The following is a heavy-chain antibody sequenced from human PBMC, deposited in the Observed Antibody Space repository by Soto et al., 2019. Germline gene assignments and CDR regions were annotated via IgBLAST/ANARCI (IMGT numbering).Heavy chain of an antibody. CDR3: ARLYCSASSCYSVGAFDI. D-gene: IGHD2-15*01. Sequence: GSLRLSCAASGFSFSSYGMRWVRQAPGKGLEWVALIWFDGSDKYYTESVKGRFTISRDNSKSTLYLQMNSLRAEDTAVYYCARLYCSASSCYSVGAFDIRGQGTMVTVSS. V-gene: IGHV3-33*01. CDR2: IWFDGSDK. CDR1: GFSFSSYG. J-gene: IGHJ3*02.